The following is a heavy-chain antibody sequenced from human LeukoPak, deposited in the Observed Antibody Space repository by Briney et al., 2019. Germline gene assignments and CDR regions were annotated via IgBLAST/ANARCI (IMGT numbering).Heavy chain of an antibody. D-gene: IGHD3-22*01. Sequence: PSETLSLTCTVSGGSISSSSYYWGWIRQPPGKGLEWIGSIYYSGSTYYNPSLKSRVTISVDTSKNQFSLKLSSVTAADTAVYYCARDSTYYYDSSGYYWFDYWGQGTLVTVSS. CDR3: ARDSTYYYDSSGYYWFDY. CDR2: IYYSGST. CDR1: GGSISSSSYY. V-gene: IGHV4-39*02. J-gene: IGHJ4*02.